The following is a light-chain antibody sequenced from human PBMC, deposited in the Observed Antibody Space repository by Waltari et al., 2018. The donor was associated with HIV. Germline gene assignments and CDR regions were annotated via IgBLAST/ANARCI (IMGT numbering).Light chain of an antibody. CDR3: AAWDDSLSVWV. CDR2: RNN. CDR1: SSNIGTNY. Sequence: QSVLTQPPSASGTPGQRVTISCSGSSSNIGTNYVYWYHQLPGTAPKLLIYRNNQRPSGVPDRFSGSKSGTSASLAISGLQSEDEADYYCAAWDDSLSVWVFGGGTKLTVL. V-gene: IGLV1-47*01. J-gene: IGLJ3*02.